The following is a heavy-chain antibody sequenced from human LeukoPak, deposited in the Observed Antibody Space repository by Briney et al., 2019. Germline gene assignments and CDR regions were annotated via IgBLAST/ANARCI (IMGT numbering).Heavy chain of an antibody. CDR1: GFTFSSYA. Sequence: PGRSLRLSCAASGFTFSSYAMHWVRQAPGKGLEWVAVISYDGSNKYYADSVKGRFTISRDNSKNTLYLQMNSLRAEDTAVYYRARDQRITIFGVVSYNWFDPWGQGTLVTVSS. CDR3: ARDQRITIFGVVSYNWFDP. D-gene: IGHD3-3*01. J-gene: IGHJ5*02. V-gene: IGHV3-30-3*01. CDR2: ISYDGSNK.